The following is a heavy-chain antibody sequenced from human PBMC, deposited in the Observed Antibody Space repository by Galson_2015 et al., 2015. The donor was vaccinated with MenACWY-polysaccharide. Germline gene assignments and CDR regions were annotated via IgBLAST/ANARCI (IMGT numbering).Heavy chain of an antibody. V-gene: IGHV3-30*01. Sequence: VKGRFTISRDNSKNTLYLQMNSLRAEDTAVYYCARGGSTYYYGSGTYYKFDSWGQGTLVTVSS. CDR3: ARGGSTYYYGSGTYYKFDS. D-gene: IGHD3-10*01. J-gene: IGHJ4*02.